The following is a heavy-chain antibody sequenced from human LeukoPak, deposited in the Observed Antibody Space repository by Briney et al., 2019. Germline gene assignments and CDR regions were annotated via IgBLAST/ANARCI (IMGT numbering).Heavy chain of an antibody. D-gene: IGHD1-20*01. J-gene: IGHJ4*02. CDR3: ARSLIGSDDY. CDR1: GFTFRNSW. CDR2: VNPDGSAT. Sequence: GGSLRLSCATSGFTFRNSWMHWVRQGPGKGLVWVSRVNPDGSATTYADSVKGRFTISRDNAKNTLYLQMNSLRAEDTAVYYCARSLIGSDDYWGQGSLVTVSS. V-gene: IGHV3-74*01.